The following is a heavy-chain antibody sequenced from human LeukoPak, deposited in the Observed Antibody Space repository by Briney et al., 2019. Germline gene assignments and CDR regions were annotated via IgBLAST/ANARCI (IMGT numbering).Heavy chain of an antibody. Sequence: AGSLRLSCAASGFTFSSYSMNWVRQAPGKVLEWVSFISSSSSYVYYADSVKGRFTISRHNAKKSLYLQMNSLRAEDTAVYYCARGARGYSYGGYYYGMDVWGKGTTVTVSS. D-gene: IGHD5-18*01. CDR3: ARGARGYSYGGYYYGMDV. V-gene: IGHV3-21*01. CDR2: ISSSSSYV. J-gene: IGHJ6*04. CDR1: GFTFSSYS.